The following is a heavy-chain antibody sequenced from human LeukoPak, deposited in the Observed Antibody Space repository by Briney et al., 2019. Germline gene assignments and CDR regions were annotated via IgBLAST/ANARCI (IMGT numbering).Heavy chain of an antibody. CDR1: GYTLTELS. CDR2: FDPEDGET. CDR3: ATVPPGSYGRKYADY. J-gene: IGHJ4*02. D-gene: IGHD1-26*01. V-gene: IGHV1-24*01. Sequence: GASVKVSCKVSGYTLTELSMHWVRQAPGKGLEWMGGFDPEDGETIYAQKFQGRVTMTEDTSTDTAYMELSSLRSEDTAVYYCATVPPGSYGRKYADYWGQGTLVTVSS.